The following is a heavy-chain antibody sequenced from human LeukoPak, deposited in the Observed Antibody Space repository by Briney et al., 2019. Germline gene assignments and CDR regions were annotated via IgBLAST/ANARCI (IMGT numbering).Heavy chain of an antibody. D-gene: IGHD4-17*01. CDR3: ARDSTSYGVDY. Sequence: ASVKVSCKASGYTFTSYGISWVRQAPGQGRDWMGWISAYNCNTNYAQKLQGRVTMTTDTSTRTAYMELRSLRSDATAVYYCARDSTSYGVDYWGQGTLVTVSS. CDR1: GYTFTSYG. J-gene: IGHJ4*02. CDR2: ISAYNCNT. V-gene: IGHV1-18*01.